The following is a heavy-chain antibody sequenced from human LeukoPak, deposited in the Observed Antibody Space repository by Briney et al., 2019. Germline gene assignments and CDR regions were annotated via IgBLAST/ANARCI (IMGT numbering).Heavy chain of an antibody. CDR2: IYYSGST. V-gene: IGHV4-31*03. J-gene: IGHJ4*02. D-gene: IGHD6-6*01. CDR3: ARSEQLVPYNN. CDR1: GGSISSGGYY. Sequence: SETLSLTCTVSGGSISSGGYYWSWIRQHPGKGLEWIGYIYYSGSTYYNPSLKSRVTISVDTSKNQFSLKLSSVTAADTAVYYCARSEQLVPYNNWGQGTLVTVSS.